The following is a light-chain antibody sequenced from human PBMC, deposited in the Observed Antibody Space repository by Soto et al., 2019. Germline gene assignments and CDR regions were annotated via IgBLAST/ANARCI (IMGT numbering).Light chain of an antibody. V-gene: IGKV3-15*01. Sequence: ETVMTQSPATLSVSPGERVTLSCRASQSISSDLAWYQQKLGQAPRLLIYGASTRATGIPARFSGSGSGTEFTLTISSLQSEDFATYYCQQYNNWPRTFGQGTKVDI. CDR1: QSISSD. J-gene: IGKJ1*01. CDR2: GAS. CDR3: QQYNNWPRT.